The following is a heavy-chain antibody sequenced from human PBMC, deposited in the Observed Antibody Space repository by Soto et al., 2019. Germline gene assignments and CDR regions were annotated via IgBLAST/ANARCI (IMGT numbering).Heavy chain of an antibody. J-gene: IGHJ4*02. CDR2: INTGKGNT. CDR1: GYTFTNYA. V-gene: IGHV1-3*04. Sequence: ASVKVSCKASGYTFTNYAMHWVRQAPGKRLEWMGWINTGKGNTKYSQKFQGRVTITRDTSASTAYMELSSLRSEDAAMYYCARAGDDCSAANCYVIDYWGQGTLVTVSS. CDR3: ARAGDDCSAANCYVIDY. D-gene: IGHD2-2*01.